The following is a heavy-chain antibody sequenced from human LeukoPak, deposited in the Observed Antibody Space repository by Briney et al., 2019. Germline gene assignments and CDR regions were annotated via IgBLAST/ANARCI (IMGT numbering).Heavy chain of an antibody. CDR2: IYSGGTT. J-gene: IGHJ5*02. Sequence: GGSLRLSCAASGFTVSSNYMSWVRQAPGKGLEWVSVIYSGGTTYYANSVKGRFTISRDSSKNTMYLQMNSRRVEDTAMYYCGRDVGPWGQGTLVTVSS. V-gene: IGHV3-53*01. CDR3: GRDVGP. CDR1: GFTVSSNY.